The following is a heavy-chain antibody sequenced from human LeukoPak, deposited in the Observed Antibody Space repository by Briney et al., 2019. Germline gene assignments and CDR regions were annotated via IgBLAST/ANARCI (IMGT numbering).Heavy chain of an antibody. D-gene: IGHD6-19*01. V-gene: IGHV3-7*01. CDR1: GFIFSSYW. J-gene: IGHJ3*02. CDR2: IKPDGSGK. Sequence: GGSLRLSCAASGFIFSSYWMSWVRQAPVKGLEWVGNIKPDGSGKYYMDSVKGRFTISRDNAKNSLYLQMNSLTAEDTAIYYCTTTLNIALAGYIWGQGTMVTVSS. CDR3: TTTLNIALAGYI.